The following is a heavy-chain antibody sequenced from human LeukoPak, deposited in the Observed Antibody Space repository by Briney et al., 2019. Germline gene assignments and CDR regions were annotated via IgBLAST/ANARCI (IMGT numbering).Heavy chain of an antibody. V-gene: IGHV3-23*01. D-gene: IGHD1-14*01. J-gene: IGHJ6*02. CDR2: MSVSGGTT. CDR3: AKDPDDYGVDV. CDR1: GFTSSSQA. Sequence: GGSLRLSWVASGFTSSSQAMSWARQPPGKGLEWVSTMSVSGGTTKYADSVKGRFTISRDNSKNTLYLQMNSLRAEDTAVYYCAKDPDDYGVDVWGQGTPVTVSS.